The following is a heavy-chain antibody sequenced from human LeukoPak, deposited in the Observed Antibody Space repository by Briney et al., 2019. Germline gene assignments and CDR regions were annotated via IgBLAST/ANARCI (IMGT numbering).Heavy chain of an antibody. CDR2: INPNSGGT. CDR1: GYTFTGYY. D-gene: IGHD2-21*01. Sequence: ASVKVSCKASGYTFTGYYMHWVRQAPGQGLEWMGWINPNSGGTNYAQKFQGRVTMTRDTSISTAYMELSRLRADDTAVYYCARDPLVVIARYYYYYMDVWGKGTTVTVSS. J-gene: IGHJ6*03. CDR3: ARDPLVVIARYYYYYMDV. V-gene: IGHV1-2*02.